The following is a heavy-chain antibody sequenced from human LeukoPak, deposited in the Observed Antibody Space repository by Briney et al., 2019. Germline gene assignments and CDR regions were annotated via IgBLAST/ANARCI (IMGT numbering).Heavy chain of an antibody. CDR3: SRLYGDYGWFDP. J-gene: IGHJ5*02. V-gene: IGHV4-39*07. CDR2: MYHTGSS. D-gene: IGHD4-17*01. CDR1: GGSISSSSYY. Sequence: KPSETLSLTCTVSGGSISSSSYYWGWIRQPPGKGLEWIGEMYHTGSSNYNPSLKSRVTISVDKSKNQFSLRLSSVTAADTAVYYCSRLYGDYGWFDPWGQGTLVTVSS.